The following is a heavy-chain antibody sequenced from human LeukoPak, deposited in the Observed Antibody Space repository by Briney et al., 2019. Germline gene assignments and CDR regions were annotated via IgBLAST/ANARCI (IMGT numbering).Heavy chain of an antibody. CDR1: GGSFSGYY. CDR3: ASISSAYCSGGSCYYYYMDV. J-gene: IGHJ6*03. D-gene: IGHD2-15*01. Sequence: PSETLSLTCAVYGGSFSGYYWSWIRQPPGKGLEWIGEINHSGSTNYNPSLKSRVTISVDTSKNQFSLKLSSVTAADTAVYYCASISSAYCSGGSCYYYYMDVWGKGTTVTVSS. CDR2: INHSGST. V-gene: IGHV4-34*01.